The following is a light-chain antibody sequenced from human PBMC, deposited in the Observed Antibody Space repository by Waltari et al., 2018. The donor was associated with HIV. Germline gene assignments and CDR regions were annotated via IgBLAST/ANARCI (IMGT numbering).Light chain of an antibody. CDR2: WAS. J-gene: IGKJ4*01. V-gene: IGKV4-1*01. Sequence: DIVMTQSPDSLPVSLGERATINCTSSRTILYSSDHRNYLAWYQQKPRQPPKLLSSWASTRESGVPDRFSGSGSGTDFTLTITRLQAEDVALYHCQQYFRIPPTFGGGTKVEIK. CDR1: RTILYSSDHRNY. CDR3: QQYFRIPPT.